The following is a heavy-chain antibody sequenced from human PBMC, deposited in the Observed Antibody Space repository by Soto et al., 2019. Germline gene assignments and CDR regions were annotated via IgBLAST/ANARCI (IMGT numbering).Heavy chain of an antibody. CDR3: AREPPPTFYYYYYMDV. D-gene: IGHD3-16*01. J-gene: IGHJ6*03. V-gene: IGHV1-18*01. Sequence: ASVKVSCKASGYTFTSYGISWVRQAPGQGPEWMGWISAYNGNTNYAQKLQGRVTMTTDTSTSTAYMELRSLRSDDTAVYYCAREPPPTFYYYYYMDVWGKGTTVTVSS. CDR1: GYTFTSYG. CDR2: ISAYNGNT.